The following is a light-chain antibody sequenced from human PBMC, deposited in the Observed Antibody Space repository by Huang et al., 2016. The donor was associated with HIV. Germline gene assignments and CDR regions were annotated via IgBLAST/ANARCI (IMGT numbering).Light chain of an antibody. V-gene: IGKV3-20*01. CDR1: QSIGSSY. CDR2: GAS. Sequence: EIVLTQFPGTLSLSPGDRATLSCRASQSIGSSYLAWYQQKPGQAPRLLIYGASIRATGTPYRFSGSGSGTDFTLTSNSLEPEDFAVYFCHQDSSSPQTFGQGTKLEIK. CDR3: HQDSSSPQT. J-gene: IGKJ2*01.